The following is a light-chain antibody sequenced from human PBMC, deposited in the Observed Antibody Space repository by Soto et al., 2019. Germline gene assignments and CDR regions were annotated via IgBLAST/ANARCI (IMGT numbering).Light chain of an antibody. CDR3: DSYTSSRAYV. V-gene: IGLV2-14*01. CDR2: EVS. Sequence: QSVLTQPASVSGSPGQSITISCTGTSSDVGGYNYVSWYQQHPGKAPKLIIHEVSNRPSGVSYRFSGSKSDNTASLTISGLQAEDEADYYCDSYTSSRAYVFGIGTKVTVL. CDR1: SSDVGGYNY. J-gene: IGLJ1*01.